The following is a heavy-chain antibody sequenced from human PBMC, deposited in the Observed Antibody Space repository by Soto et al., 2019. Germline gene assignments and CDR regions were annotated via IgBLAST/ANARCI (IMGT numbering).Heavy chain of an antibody. Sequence: GESLKISCKGSGYSFALYWIGWVRQMPGKVLEWMGIIYPSDSDVRYSPSFQGHVTMSADKSISTVYLQWNSLKASDTAMYYCARIIADWYFDLWGRGTLVTVSS. CDR2: IYPSDSDV. J-gene: IGHJ2*01. V-gene: IGHV5-51*01. CDR1: GYSFALYW. D-gene: IGHD3-16*02. CDR3: ARIIADWYFDL.